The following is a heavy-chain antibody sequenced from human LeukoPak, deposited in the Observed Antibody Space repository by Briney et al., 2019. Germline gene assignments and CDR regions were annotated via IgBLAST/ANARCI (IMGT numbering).Heavy chain of an antibody. CDR1: GFTFSSYS. D-gene: IGHD4-17*01. V-gene: IGHV3-48*01. Sequence: PGGSLRLSCAASGFTFSSYSMNWVRQAPGKGLEWVSHISSSSSTIYYADSVKGRFTISRDNAKNSLYLQMNSLRAEDTAVYYCARGLWWDYGDYEDWFDPWGQGTLVTVSS. CDR3: ARGLWWDYGDYEDWFDP. J-gene: IGHJ5*02. CDR2: ISSSSSTI.